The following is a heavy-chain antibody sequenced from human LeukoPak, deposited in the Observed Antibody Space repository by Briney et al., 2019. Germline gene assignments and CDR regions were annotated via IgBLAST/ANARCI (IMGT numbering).Heavy chain of an antibody. CDR1: GGSVSSGSYY. Sequence: SETLSLTCTVSGGSVSSGSYYWSWIRQPPGKGLEWIGYIYYSGSTKYNPSLKSRVTISVDTSKNQFSLKLSSVTAADTAVYYCARGGITIFGVIDHWGQGTLATVSS. J-gene: IGHJ5*02. V-gene: IGHV4-61*01. CDR3: ARGGITIFGVIDH. D-gene: IGHD3-3*01. CDR2: IYYSGST.